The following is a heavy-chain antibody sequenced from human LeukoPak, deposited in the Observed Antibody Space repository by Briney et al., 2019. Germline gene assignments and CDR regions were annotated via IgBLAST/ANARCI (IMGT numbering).Heavy chain of an antibody. V-gene: IGHV3-64*02. J-gene: IGHJ4*02. CDR1: GFTFSSYA. CDR3: ARGGLRWYNHFDY. CDR2: ISSNGGST. Sequence: GGSLRLSCAASGFTFSSYAMHWVRQAPGKGLEYVSAISSNGGSTYYADSVKGRFTISRDNSKNTLYLQVGSLRAEDMAVYYCARGGLRWYNHFDYWGQGTLVTASS. D-gene: IGHD4-23*01.